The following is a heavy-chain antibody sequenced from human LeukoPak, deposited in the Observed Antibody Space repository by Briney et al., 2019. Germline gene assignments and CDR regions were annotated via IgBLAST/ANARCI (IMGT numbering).Heavy chain of an antibody. J-gene: IGHJ6*02. Sequence: GGSLGLSCAASGFTFDDYAMHWVRQAPGKGLEWVSLISGDSHSTFYADSVKGRFTIPRDNSKNSLYLQMNSLRNDDTALYYCARDTEGYIYGYYYYGMDVWGQGTTVTVSS. CDR3: ARDTEGYIYGYYYYGMDV. D-gene: IGHD5-18*01. V-gene: IGHV3-43*02. CDR2: ISGDSHST. CDR1: GFTFDDYA.